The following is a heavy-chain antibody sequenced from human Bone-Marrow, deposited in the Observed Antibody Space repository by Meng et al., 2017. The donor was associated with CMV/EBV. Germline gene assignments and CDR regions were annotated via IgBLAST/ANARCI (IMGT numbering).Heavy chain of an antibody. CDR2: INWNGGST. J-gene: IGHJ3*02. V-gene: IGHV3-20*04. Sequence: ETLSLTCAASGFTFDDYGMSWVRQAPGKGLEWVSGINWNGGSTGYADSVKGRFTISRDNAKNSLYLQMNSLRAEDTALYYCARAGRGSDAFDIWGQGTMVNV. D-gene: IGHD3-16*01. CDR1: GFTFDDYG. CDR3: ARAGRGSDAFDI.